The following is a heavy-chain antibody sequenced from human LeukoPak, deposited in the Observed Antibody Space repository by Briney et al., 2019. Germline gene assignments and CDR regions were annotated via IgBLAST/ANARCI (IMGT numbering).Heavy chain of an antibody. CDR3: AKGGAAMTDAPHGDVVTTTLDGFDI. CDR2: DSGSGGRT. V-gene: IGHV3-23*01. CDR1: GFAFSAYA. Sequence: GGSLRLPCVASGFAFSAYALSWVRHTPGKGLEWVSTDSGSGGRTFYADSVKVRFTISRDNSKKTVSLQMNSLRVDDTAVYYCAKGGAAMTDAPHGDVVTTTLDGFDIWGQGSMVTVSS. J-gene: IGHJ3*02. D-gene: IGHD2-21*02.